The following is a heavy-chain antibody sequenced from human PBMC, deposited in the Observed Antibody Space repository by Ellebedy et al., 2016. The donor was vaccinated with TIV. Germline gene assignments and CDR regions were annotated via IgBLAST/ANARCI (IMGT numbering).Heavy chain of an antibody. CDR2: IYPDGRT. D-gene: IGHD6-19*01. CDR3: ARDYSSGWYYDYYYYMDV. J-gene: IGHJ6*03. Sequence: GSLRLSCTVSGYSISSGYYWGWIRQPPGKGLEWIGSIYPDGRTYYNPSLKSRVTISIDTSKNQFSLKLNSVTAADTAVYYCARDYSSGWYYDYYYYMDVWGKGTTVTVSS. V-gene: IGHV4-38-2*02. CDR1: GYSISSGYY.